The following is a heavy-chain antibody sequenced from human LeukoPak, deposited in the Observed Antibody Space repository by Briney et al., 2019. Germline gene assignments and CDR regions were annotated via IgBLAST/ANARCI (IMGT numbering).Heavy chain of an antibody. J-gene: IGHJ3*02. CDR3: ARHQGGWITGGFDI. V-gene: IGHV3-66*04. CDR2: IYSDGDT. Sequence: PGGSLRLSCAASGFTVSSNYMNWVRQAPGKGLEWVSIIYSDGDTYYTDSEKGRFTISRDNSKNTLYLQMNSLRAEDTAVYYCARHQGGWITGGFDIWGQGTLVTVSS. CDR1: GFTVSSNY. D-gene: IGHD2-2*03.